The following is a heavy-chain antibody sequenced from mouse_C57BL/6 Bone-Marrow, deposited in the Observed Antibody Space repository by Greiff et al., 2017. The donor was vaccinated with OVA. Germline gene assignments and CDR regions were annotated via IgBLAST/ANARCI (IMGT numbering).Heavy chain of an antibody. V-gene: IGHV2-9-1*01. CDR2: IWTGGGT. D-gene: IGHD2-5*01. CDR1: GFSLTSYA. J-gene: IGHJ2*01. Sequence: VQLKESGPGLVAPSQSLSITCTVSGFSLTSYAISWVRQPPGKGLEWLGVIWTGGGTTYHSAPKSRLSIIKDNSKSQVFLKMNSLQTDYTARYDCARVNYSNSYFDYWGQGTTLTVSS. CDR3: ARVNYSNSYFDY.